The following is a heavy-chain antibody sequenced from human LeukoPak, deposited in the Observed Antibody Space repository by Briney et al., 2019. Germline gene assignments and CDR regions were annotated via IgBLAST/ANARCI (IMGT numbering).Heavy chain of an antibody. CDR1: GFTFSSYS. CDR3: AREIKEDNPYYDILTGYYPQNWFDP. V-gene: IGHV3-21*01. CDR2: ISSSSSYI. D-gene: IGHD3-9*01. Sequence: GGSLRLSCAASGFTFSSYSMNWVRQAPGKGLEWVSSISSSSSYIYYADSVKGRFTISRDNAKNSLYLQMNSLRAEDTAVYYCAREIKEDNPYYDILTGYYPQNWFDPWGQGTLVTVSS. J-gene: IGHJ5*02.